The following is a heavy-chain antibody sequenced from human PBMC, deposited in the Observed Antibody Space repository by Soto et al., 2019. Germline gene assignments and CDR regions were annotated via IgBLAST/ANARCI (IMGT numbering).Heavy chain of an antibody. Sequence: ASVKVSCKASGYTFTSYAMDWVRQAPGQRLEWMGWINAGNGNTKYSQKFQGRVTITRDTSASTAYMELTSLRSEDTTVYYCARDHFYNILTGYPKGWFDPWGQGTLVTVSS. CDR1: GYTFTSYA. D-gene: IGHD3-9*01. V-gene: IGHV1-3*01. CDR2: INAGNGNT. CDR3: ARDHFYNILTGYPKGWFDP. J-gene: IGHJ5*02.